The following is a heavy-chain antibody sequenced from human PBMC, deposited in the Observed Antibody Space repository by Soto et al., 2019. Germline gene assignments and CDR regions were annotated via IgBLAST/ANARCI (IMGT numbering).Heavy chain of an antibody. CDR1: GFTFSTYA. Sequence: GGSLRLSCAASGFTFSTYAMSWVRQFPGKGLEWVSAISGSGGTTYYADSVKGRFTISRDISKTTLYLQMDGLRADDTAVYYCAKGPREYQLLPVDNWGQGTLVTVSS. J-gene: IGHJ4*02. V-gene: IGHV3-23*01. CDR3: AKGPREYQLLPVDN. CDR2: ISGSGGTT. D-gene: IGHD2-2*01.